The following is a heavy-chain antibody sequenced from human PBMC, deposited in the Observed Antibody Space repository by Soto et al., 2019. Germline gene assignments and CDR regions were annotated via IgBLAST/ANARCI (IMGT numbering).Heavy chain of an antibody. J-gene: IGHJ4*02. CDR1: GSAISSSNYY. D-gene: IGHD4-17*01. CDR2: IYCSGNN. Sequence: SETLSRTCTASGSAISSSNYYWIWIHHPPGKGLEWIGYIYCSGNNYYNTALKSRLTISVDTSKNQYSLKLNSVTAADTALYYCARGPAAATVLNCYFEYWGQGTMVIVSS. CDR3: ARGPAAATVLNCYFEY. V-gene: IGHV4-31*03.